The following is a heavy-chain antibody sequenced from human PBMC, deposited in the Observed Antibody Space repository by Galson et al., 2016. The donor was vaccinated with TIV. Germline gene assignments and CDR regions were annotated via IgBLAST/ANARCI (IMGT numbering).Heavy chain of an antibody. V-gene: IGHV1-18*04. J-gene: IGHJ5*02. D-gene: IGHD3-3*02. Sequence: SVKVSCKASGYTFTSTGISWVRQAPGPGLEWMGWISAYSGHTNYAQKFQGSLTMTRDTSTTTAYLELGSVRSDDTAVYYCARLLAFLDYPPSTRNCYDPWGQGTLVIVSS. CDR2: ISAYSGHT. CDR1: GYTFTSTG. CDR3: ARLLAFLDYPPSTRNCYDP.